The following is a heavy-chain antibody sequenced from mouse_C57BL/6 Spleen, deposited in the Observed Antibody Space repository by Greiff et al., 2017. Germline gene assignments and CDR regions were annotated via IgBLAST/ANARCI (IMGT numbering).Heavy chain of an antibody. V-gene: IGHV1-54*01. CDR2: INPGSGGT. CDR1: GYAFTNYL. Sequence: VQLQQSGAELVRPGTSVKVSCKASGYAFTNYLIEWVKQRPGQGLEWIGVINPGSGGTNYNENFKGKATMTADKSSSTAYMQLSSLTSEDSAVYFCARVDDYDGFAYWGQGTLVTVSA. D-gene: IGHD2-4*01. CDR3: ARVDDYDGFAY. J-gene: IGHJ3*01.